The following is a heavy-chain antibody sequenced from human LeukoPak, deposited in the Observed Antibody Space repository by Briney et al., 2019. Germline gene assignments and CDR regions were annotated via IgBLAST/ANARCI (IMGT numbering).Heavy chain of an antibody. V-gene: IGHV3-23*01. CDR3: AKVDSSSWSH. CDR2: ISGGHGST. Sequence: GGSLRLSCAASGFTFRNYDMSWVRQAPGKGLDWVSFISGGHGSTNYAKSVKGRFTISRDNSKNTLYLQMTSLRAEDTAVYYCAKVDSSSWSHWGQGALVTVSS. CDR1: GFTFRNYD. D-gene: IGHD6-13*01. J-gene: IGHJ4*02.